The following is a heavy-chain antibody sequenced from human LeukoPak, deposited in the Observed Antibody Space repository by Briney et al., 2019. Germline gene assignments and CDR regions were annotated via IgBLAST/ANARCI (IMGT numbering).Heavy chain of an antibody. J-gene: IGHJ5*02. Sequence: SETLSLTCAVYGRSFIFYYWSWLRQPPGKGLEWIGEINHSGSTNDNPSLKSRVTISVDTCKNQLSLTLSSVTGADTAVYYCARFSPLGSLSSRFDPWGEGTLVTVSS. V-gene: IGHV4-34*01. D-gene: IGHD3-16*02. CDR1: GRSFIFYY. CDR3: ARFSPLGSLSSRFDP. CDR2: INHSGST.